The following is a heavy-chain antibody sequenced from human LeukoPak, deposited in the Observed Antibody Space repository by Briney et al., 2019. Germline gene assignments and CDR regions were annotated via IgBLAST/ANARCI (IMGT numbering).Heavy chain of an antibody. D-gene: IGHD4-17*01. CDR1: GGSISSSSYY. V-gene: IGHV4-39*07. Sequence: PSETLSLTCTVSGGSISSSSYYWGWIRQPPGKGLEWIGSIYYSGSTYYNPSLKSRVTISVDTSKNQFSLKLSSVTAADTAVYYCASAKPYGEGVDVPFDIWGQGTMVTVSS. J-gene: IGHJ3*02. CDR2: IYYSGST. CDR3: ASAKPYGEGVDVPFDI.